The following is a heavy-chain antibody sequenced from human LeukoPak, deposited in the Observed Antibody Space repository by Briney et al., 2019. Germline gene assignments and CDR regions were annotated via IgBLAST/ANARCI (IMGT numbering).Heavy chain of an antibody. CDR1: GFTFSSFA. CDR3: AKGQDY. Sequence: GGSLRLSSAASGFTFSSFAMSWVRQPPGKGLEWVSAISGGGGNTYHADSVKGRFTISRDNSRNTLYLQMNSLRVEDTAVYYCAKGQDYWGQGTLVTVPS. J-gene: IGHJ4*02. V-gene: IGHV3-23*01. CDR2: ISGGGGNT.